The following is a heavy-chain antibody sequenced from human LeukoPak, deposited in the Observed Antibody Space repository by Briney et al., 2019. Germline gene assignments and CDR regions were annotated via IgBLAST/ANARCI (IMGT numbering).Heavy chain of an antibody. Sequence: ASVKVSCKASGYTFTGYDINWVRQATGQGLEWMGWMNPNSGNTGYAQKFQGRVTITRNTSISTAYMELRSLRSDDTAVYYCARVGTGGDWFDPWGQGTLVTVSS. D-gene: IGHD2-8*02. CDR3: ARVGTGGDWFDP. J-gene: IGHJ5*02. CDR1: GYTFTGYD. CDR2: MNPNSGNT. V-gene: IGHV1-8*03.